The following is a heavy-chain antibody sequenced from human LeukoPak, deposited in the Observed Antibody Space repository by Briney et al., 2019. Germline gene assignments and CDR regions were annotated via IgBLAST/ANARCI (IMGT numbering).Heavy chain of an antibody. CDR2: IYYSGST. V-gene: IGHV4-59*01. CDR3: ARGVVFRSIFGVVIPYNRPTYVDY. Sequence: SETLSLTCTVSGGSISSYYWSWIRQPPGKGLEWIGYIYYSGSTNYNPSLKRRVTISVDTSKNRFSLKLSSVTAAETAVYYCARGVVFRSIFGVVIPYNRPTYVDYWGQGTLVTVSS. D-gene: IGHD3-3*01. J-gene: IGHJ4*02. CDR1: GGSISSYY.